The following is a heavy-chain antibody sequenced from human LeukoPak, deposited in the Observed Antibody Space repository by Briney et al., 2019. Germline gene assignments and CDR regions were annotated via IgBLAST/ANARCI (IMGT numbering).Heavy chain of an antibody. D-gene: IGHD5-18*01. CDR2: INPNSGGT. CDR3: VRRRSYGRVPSAFDI. J-gene: IGHJ3*02. CDR1: GYTFTGYY. Sequence: GASVKVSCKASGYTFTGYYMHWVRQAPGQGLEWMGWINPNSGGTNYAQKFQGRVTMTRDTSISTAYMELSRLRSDDTAVYYCVRRRSYGRVPSAFDIWGQGTMVTVSS. V-gene: IGHV1-2*02.